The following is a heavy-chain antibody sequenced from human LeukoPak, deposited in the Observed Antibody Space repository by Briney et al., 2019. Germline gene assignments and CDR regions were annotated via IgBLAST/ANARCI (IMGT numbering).Heavy chain of an antibody. Sequence: NPSETLSLTCTVSGGSISSSSYYWGWIRQPPGKGLEWIGSIYYSGSTYYNPSLKSRVTISVDTSKNQFSLKLSSVTAADTAVYYCVRGSTLRHYQYWGQGTLVTVSS. J-gene: IGHJ4*02. CDR3: VRGSTLRHYQY. CDR2: IYYSGST. V-gene: IGHV4-39*01. CDR1: GGSISSSSYY. D-gene: IGHD3-16*01.